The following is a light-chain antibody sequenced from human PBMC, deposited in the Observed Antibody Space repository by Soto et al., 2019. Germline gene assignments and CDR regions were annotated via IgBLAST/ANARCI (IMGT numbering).Light chain of an antibody. CDR3: QTWGTGTVV. Sequence: QTVVPQSPSASASLGASVKLTCTLSSGHSSYAIAWHQQQPEKGPRYLMKLNSDGSHSKGDGIPDRFSGSSSGAERYLTISSLQSEDEADYYCQTWGTGTVVFGGGTKLTVL. V-gene: IGLV4-69*01. CDR2: LNSDGSH. CDR1: SGHSSYA. J-gene: IGLJ2*01.